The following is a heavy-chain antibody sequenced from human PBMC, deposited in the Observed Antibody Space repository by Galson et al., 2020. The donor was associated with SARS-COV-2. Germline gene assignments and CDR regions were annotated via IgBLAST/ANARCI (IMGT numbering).Heavy chain of an antibody. CDR3: ARRYTYGLSPYWYFDL. D-gene: IGHD5-18*01. CDR2: IYHSGAT. V-gene: IGHV4-30-2*01. Sequence: SETLSLTCAVSGGSISSGGYSWTWIRQAPGKGLEWIGYIYHSGATYYNPSLKSRLTISVDRSKNHLSLELSSATAADTAVYYCARRYTYGLSPYWYFDLWGRGTLVTVSS. J-gene: IGHJ2*01. CDR1: GGSISSGGYS.